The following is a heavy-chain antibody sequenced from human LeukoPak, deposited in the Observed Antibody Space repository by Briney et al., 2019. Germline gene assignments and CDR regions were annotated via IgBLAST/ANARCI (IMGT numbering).Heavy chain of an antibody. CDR1: GFTFSSYA. CDR3: ARADVEMATISAFDI. V-gene: IGHV3-30-3*01. Sequence: GGSLRLSCAASGFTFSSYAMHWVRQAPGKGLEWVAVISYDGSNKYYADSVKGRFTISRDNSKNTLYLQMNSPRAEDTAVYYCARADVEMATISAFDIWGQGTMVTVSS. D-gene: IGHD5-24*01. J-gene: IGHJ3*02. CDR2: ISYDGSNK.